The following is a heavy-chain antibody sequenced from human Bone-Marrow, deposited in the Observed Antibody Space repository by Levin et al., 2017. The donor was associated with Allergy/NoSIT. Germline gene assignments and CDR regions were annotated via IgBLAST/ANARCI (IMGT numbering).Heavy chain of an antibody. V-gene: IGHV3-74*01. J-gene: IGHJ4*02. CDR3: ARDLGYCSGGRCN. Sequence: GESLKISCAASGFTFSSYWMSWVRQAPGKGLLCVSRINSDGSRINYADSVKGRFTISRDNAKNTLYLKMNSLRAEDTDVYYCARDLGYCSGGRCNWGQGTLVNDSS. D-gene: IGHD2-15*01. CDR2: INSDGSRI. CDR1: GFTFSSYW.